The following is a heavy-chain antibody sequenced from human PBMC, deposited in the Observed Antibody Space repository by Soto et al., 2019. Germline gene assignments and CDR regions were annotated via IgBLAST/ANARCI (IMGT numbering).Heavy chain of an antibody. V-gene: IGHV3-21*01. CDR2: ISSSSSYI. CDR1: GFTFSSYS. CDR3: ARVGEVYHNGALYYYYYGMDV. D-gene: IGHD2-2*01. Sequence: PGGSLRLSCAASGFTFSSYSMNWVRQAPGKGLEWVPSISSSSSYIYYADSVKGRFTISRDNAKNSLYLQMNSLRAEDTAVYYCARVGEVYHNGALYYYYYGMDVWGQGTTVTVSS. J-gene: IGHJ6*02.